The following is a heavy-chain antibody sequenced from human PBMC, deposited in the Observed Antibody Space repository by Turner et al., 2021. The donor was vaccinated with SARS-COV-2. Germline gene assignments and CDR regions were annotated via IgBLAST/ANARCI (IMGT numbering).Heavy chain of an antibody. CDR3: AREGGVGATTGFDI. CDR2: IWYDGSNK. CDR1: GFTFSSYG. Sequence: QVQLVESGGGVVQPGRSLRLSCAASGFTFSSYGMHWGRQAPGKGLEWVAVIWYDGSNKYYADSVKGRFTISRDNSKNTLYLQMNSLRAEDTAVYYCAREGGVGATTGFDIWGQGTMVTVSS. D-gene: IGHD1-26*01. V-gene: IGHV3-33*01. J-gene: IGHJ3*02.